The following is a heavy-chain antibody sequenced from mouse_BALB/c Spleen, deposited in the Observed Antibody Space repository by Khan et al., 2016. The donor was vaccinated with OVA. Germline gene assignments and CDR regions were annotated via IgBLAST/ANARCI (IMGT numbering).Heavy chain of an antibody. Sequence: QVRLQQSGPGLVQPSQSLSITCTVSGFSLTTYGIHWVRQSPGKGLEWLGVIWSGGNTDYNAPFISSLIISKDNSKSQVFFKMNSLQADDTAIYYCARNSYRYDFTYWGQGTLVTVSA. V-gene: IGHV2-2*01. D-gene: IGHD2-12*01. J-gene: IGHJ3*01. CDR3: ARNSYRYDFTY. CDR2: IWSGGNT. CDR1: GFSLTTYG.